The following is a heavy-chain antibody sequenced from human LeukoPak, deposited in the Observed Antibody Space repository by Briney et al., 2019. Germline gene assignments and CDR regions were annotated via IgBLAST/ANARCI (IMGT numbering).Heavy chain of an antibody. D-gene: IGHD3-3*02. CDR3: TTGIRGD. V-gene: IGHV3-15*07. Sequence: GGSLRLSCAASGFIVTNAWMNWVRQAPWKGLEWVGRIQSKTDGGKTDYAAPVKGRFTISRDDSKNTLYLQMNSLKTEDTAIYYCTTGIRGDWGQGTLVTVSS. CDR2: IQSKTDGGKT. J-gene: IGHJ4*02. CDR1: GFIVTNAW.